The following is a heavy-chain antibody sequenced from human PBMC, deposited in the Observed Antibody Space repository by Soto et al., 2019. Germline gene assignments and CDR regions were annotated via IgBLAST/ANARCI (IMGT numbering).Heavy chain of an antibody. V-gene: IGHV3-64*01. CDR1: GFTFSSYA. Sequence: LRLSCAASGFTFSSYAMHWVRQAPGKGLEYVSAISSNGGSTYYANSVKGRFTISRDNSKNTLYLQMGSLRAEDMAVYYCARNIYDTYGMDVWGQGTTVTVSS. CDR3: ARNIYDTYGMDV. CDR2: ISSNGGST. D-gene: IGHD3-3*01. J-gene: IGHJ6*02.